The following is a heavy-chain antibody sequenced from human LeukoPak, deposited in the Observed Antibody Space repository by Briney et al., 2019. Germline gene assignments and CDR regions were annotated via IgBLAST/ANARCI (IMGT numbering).Heavy chain of an antibody. D-gene: IGHD1-26*01. CDR2: ISAYNGNT. CDR1: GGTFSSYD. CDR3: ATDSGSWRRVEY. V-gene: IGHV1-18*01. Sequence: ASVKVSCKASGGTFSSYDISWVRQAPGQGLEWMGWISAYNGNTNYAQKLQGRVTMTTDTSTSTAYMELRSLRSDDTAVYYCATDSGSWRRVEYWGQGTLVTVSS. J-gene: IGHJ4*02.